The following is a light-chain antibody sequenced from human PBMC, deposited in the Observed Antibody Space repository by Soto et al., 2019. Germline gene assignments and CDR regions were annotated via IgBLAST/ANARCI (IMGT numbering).Light chain of an antibody. CDR2: KVS. V-gene: IGKV2-30*01. CDR3: MQATHWPPGK. J-gene: IGKJ1*01. Sequence: DIVMTQSPLSLPVTLGQPAPTSCRSSQSLVYSDGNTYLNCFQQRAGHSPRRLIYKVSNRAFGVPKRFSGSRSGTYFTLTISRVEAEDVGVYYGMQATHWPPGKVAQGTMADIK. CDR1: QSLVYSDGNTY.